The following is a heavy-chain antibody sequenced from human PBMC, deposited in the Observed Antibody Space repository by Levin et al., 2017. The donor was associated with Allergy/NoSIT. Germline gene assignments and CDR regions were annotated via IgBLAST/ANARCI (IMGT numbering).Heavy chain of an antibody. D-gene: IGHD1-14*01. CDR3: ARVHNRAGTAADY. V-gene: IGHV3-11*05. CDR2: ISGDSVST. J-gene: IGHJ4*02. CDR1: GFTFSDYY. Sequence: AGGSLRLSCAASGFTFSDYYMTWIRQAPGKGLEWLSYISGDSVSTNYADSVKGRFTISRDNAKNSLYLQMHSLRAEDTAGYYCARVHNRAGTAADYWGQGTLVTVSS.